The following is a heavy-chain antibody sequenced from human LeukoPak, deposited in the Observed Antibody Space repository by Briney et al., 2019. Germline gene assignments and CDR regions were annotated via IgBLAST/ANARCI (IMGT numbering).Heavy chain of an antibody. CDR3: AGSSNWLPFDH. Sequence: GGSLRLSCAASGFTFSSYSMNWVRQAPGKGLEWVSSISSSSSYIYYADSVKGRFTISRDNAKNSLYLQMNSLRAEDTAMYYCAGSSNWLPFDHWGQGTLVTVSS. J-gene: IGHJ4*02. V-gene: IGHV3-21*04. CDR2: ISSSSSYI. D-gene: IGHD6-13*01. CDR1: GFTFSSYS.